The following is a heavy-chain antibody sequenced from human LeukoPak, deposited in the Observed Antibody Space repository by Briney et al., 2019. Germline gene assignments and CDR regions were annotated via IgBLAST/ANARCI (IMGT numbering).Heavy chain of an antibody. CDR3: ARDFTFDY. J-gene: IGHJ4*02. CDR1: GFTFSRYG. Sequence: QPGRSLRLSCAASGFTFSRYGMHWVRQAPGKGLEWVAVIWYDGSNKYYADSVKGRFTVSRDNSKNTLYLQLNSLRAEDTVVYYCARDFTFDYWGQGTLVTVSS. D-gene: IGHD3-16*01. CDR2: IWYDGSNK. V-gene: IGHV3-33*01.